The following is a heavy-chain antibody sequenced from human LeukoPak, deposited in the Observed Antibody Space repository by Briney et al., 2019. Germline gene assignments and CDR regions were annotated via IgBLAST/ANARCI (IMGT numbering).Heavy chain of an antibody. CDR2: NIPIFGTA. CDR3: ASTPYYDFWRGYYTYFDY. CDR1: GGTFSSYA. V-gene: IGHV1-69*13. Sequence: SVKVSCKASGGTFSSYAISWVRQAPGQGLEWMGGNIPIFGTANYAQKFQGRVTITADGSTSTAYMELSSLRSEDTAVYYCASTPYYDFWRGYYTYFDYWGQGTLVTVSS. J-gene: IGHJ4*02. D-gene: IGHD3-3*01.